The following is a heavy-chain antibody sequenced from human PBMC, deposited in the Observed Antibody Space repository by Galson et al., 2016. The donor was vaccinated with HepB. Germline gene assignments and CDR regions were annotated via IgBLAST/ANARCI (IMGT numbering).Heavy chain of an antibody. Sequence: SVKVSCKASGGTFSSYGIVWVRQAPGQGLEWMGGISPIFGTTNYAQKFQGRVTITADESTTTAYMELSSLRSEDTAVYYCVREGGPLLAYFELWGQGTLVFVSS. CDR3: VREGGPLLAYFEL. CDR2: ISPIFGTT. J-gene: IGHJ1*01. CDR1: GGTFSSYG. V-gene: IGHV1-69*13.